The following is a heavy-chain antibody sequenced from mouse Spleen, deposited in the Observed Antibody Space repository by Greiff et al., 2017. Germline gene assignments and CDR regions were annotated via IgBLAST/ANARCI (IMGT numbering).Heavy chain of an antibody. CDR3: ARQDYYGSSYDAMDY. CDR2: ISSGGSYT. D-gene: IGHD1-1*01. V-gene: IGHV5-9-3*01. Sequence: EVKVVESGGGLVKPGGSLKLSCAASGFTFSSYAMSWVRQTPEKRLEWVATISSGGSYTYYPDSVKGRFTISRDNAKNTLYLQMSSLRSEDTAMYYCARQDYYGSSYDAMDYWGQGTSVTVSS. J-gene: IGHJ4*01. CDR1: GFTFSSYA.